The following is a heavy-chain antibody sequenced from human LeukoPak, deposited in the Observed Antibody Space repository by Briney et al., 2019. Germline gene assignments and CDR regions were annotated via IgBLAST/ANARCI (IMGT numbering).Heavy chain of an antibody. CDR1: GGSISSYY. CDR3: ARDVLEWLKLGGSKVDYYYMDV. CDR2: IYTSGST. V-gene: IGHV4-4*07. J-gene: IGHJ6*03. Sequence: SETLSLTCTVSGGSISSYYWSWIRQPAGKGLEWIGRIYTSGSTNYNPSLKSRVTMSVDTSKNQFSLKLSSVTAADTAVYYCARDVLEWLKLGGSKVDYYYMDVWGKGTTVTVSS. D-gene: IGHD3-3*01.